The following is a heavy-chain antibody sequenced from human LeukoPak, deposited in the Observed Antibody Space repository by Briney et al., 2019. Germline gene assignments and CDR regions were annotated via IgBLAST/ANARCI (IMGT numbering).Heavy chain of an antibody. D-gene: IGHD3-3*01. CDR2: IIPILGIA. J-gene: IGHJ4*02. CDR3: ARVNYDFWSGYYEYYFDY. CDR1: GGTFSSYA. V-gene: IGHV1-69*04. Sequence: SVKVSCKASGGTFSSYAISWVRQAPGQGLEWMGRIIPILGIANYAQKFQGRATITADKSTSTAYMELSSLRSEDTAVYYCARVNYDFWSGYYEYYFDYWGQGTLVTVSS.